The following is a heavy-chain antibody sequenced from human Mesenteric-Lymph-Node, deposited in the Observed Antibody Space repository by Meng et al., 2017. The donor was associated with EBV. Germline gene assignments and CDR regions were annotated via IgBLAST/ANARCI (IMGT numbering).Heavy chain of an antibody. Sequence: QLQLQESGPGLGRPSETLSLTCTVSGGSISSSSYYWGWIRQPPGKGLEWIGSIYSGGRTYYSPSLESRVTISVDTSKNQFSLKLNSVTAADTSVYFCASLLIVFGGVIVDYWGQGALVTVSS. J-gene: IGHJ4*02. CDR3: ASLLIVFGGVIVDY. V-gene: IGHV4-39*01. CDR2: IYSGGRT. CDR1: GGSISSSSYY. D-gene: IGHD3-16*02.